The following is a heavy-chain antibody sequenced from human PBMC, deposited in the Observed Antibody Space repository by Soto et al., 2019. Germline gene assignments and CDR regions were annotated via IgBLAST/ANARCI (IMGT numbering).Heavy chain of an antibody. V-gene: IGHV3-33*01. CDR1: GFTFSIYG. Sequence: QVHLVESGGGVVQPGRSLRLSCATSGFTFSIYGIHWIRQAPGKGLEWVAVTWYDGSNKYYADSVKGRFTISRDNSKNTVFLQMNSLSDEDTAVYYCAREYCSSTTCYTPYYYGMDVWGLGTAVTVSS. J-gene: IGHJ6*02. CDR3: AREYCSSTTCYTPYYYGMDV. D-gene: IGHD2-2*02. CDR2: TWYDGSNK.